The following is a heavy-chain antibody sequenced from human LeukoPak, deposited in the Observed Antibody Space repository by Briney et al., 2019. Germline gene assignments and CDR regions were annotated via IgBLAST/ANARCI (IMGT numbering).Heavy chain of an antibody. CDR2: INPNSGGT. D-gene: IGHD4-23*01. CDR1: GYTFTGYY. CDR3: ARDPDMTTVAPPDY. J-gene: IGHJ4*02. V-gene: IGHV1-2*02. Sequence: GASVKVSCKASGYTFTGYYMHWVRQAPGQGLEWMGWINPNSGGTNYAQKFQGRVTMTTDTSTSTAYMELRSLRSDDTAVYYCARDPDMTTVAPPDYWGQGTLVTVSS.